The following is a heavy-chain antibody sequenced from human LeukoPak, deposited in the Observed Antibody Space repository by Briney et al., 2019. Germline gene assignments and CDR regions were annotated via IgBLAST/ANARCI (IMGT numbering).Heavy chain of an antibody. CDR3: ARETTHCSGGSCYYEGDALDY. D-gene: IGHD2-15*01. Sequence: ASVKVSCKASGYTFTSYAMHWVRQAPGQRREWMGWINAGNGNTKYSQKFQGRVTITRDTSASTAYMELSSLRSEDTAVYYCARETTHCSGGSCYYEGDALDYWGQGTLVTVSS. CDR1: GYTFTSYA. V-gene: IGHV1-3*01. CDR2: INAGNGNT. J-gene: IGHJ4*02.